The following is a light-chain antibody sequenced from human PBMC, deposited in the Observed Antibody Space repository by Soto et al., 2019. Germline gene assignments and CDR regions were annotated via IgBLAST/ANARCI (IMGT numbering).Light chain of an antibody. V-gene: IGKV3-20*01. CDR1: QSVSNSY. CDR3: PQYGSSPWT. J-gene: IGKJ1*01. CDR2: GAS. Sequence: IVVTQSPGTLSLSPGERATLSCRASQSVSNSYLAWYQQKPGQAPRPLIYGASSRAIGIPDRFSGSGSGTDFTLPISRLEPEDFEVYYCPQYGSSPWTFGQGTKV.